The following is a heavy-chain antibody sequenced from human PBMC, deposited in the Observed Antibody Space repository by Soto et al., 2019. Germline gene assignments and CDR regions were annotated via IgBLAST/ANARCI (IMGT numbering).Heavy chain of an antibody. CDR2: ISSSSSNI. D-gene: IGHD5-18*01. CDR3: ARDWYSNALAPDAFDI. Sequence: EVQLVESGGGLVQPGGSLRLSCAASGFTFSGYSMNWVRQAPGKGLEWVSYISSSSSNIYYADTVKGRFTISRDNAKNSLYLQMNSLRDEDTAVYYCARDWYSNALAPDAFDIWGQGTRVTVSS. V-gene: IGHV3-48*02. CDR1: GFTFSGYS. J-gene: IGHJ3*02.